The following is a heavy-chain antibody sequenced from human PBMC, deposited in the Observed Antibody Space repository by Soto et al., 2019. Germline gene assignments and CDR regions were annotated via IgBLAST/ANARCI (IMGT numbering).Heavy chain of an antibody. D-gene: IGHD6-19*01. CDR2: ISGTGDNT. Sequence: GALRLPCAASGFPLCSQAMNWVRQAPGKGLEWVSSISGTGDNTYYAESVKGRFTISRENSKNTVYVQMNSLRAEDTAVYYCTRLAQISDYWGQGTPVTVSS. J-gene: IGHJ4*02. CDR3: TRLAQISDY. V-gene: IGHV3-23*01. CDR1: GFPLCSQA.